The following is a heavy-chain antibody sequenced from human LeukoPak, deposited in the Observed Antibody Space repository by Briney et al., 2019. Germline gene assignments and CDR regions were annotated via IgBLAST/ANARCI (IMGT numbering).Heavy chain of an antibody. J-gene: IGHJ5*02. CDR1: GYTFTGYY. CDR3: ARRDGSRNWFDP. V-gene: IGHV1-2*02. D-gene: IGHD2-2*01. Sequence: ASVKVSCKASGYTFTGYYMHWVRQAPGQGLEWMGWINPNSGGTNYAQKFQGRVTMTRDMSTSTVYMELSSLRSEDTAVYYCARRDGSRNWFDPWGQGTLVTVSS. CDR2: INPNSGGT.